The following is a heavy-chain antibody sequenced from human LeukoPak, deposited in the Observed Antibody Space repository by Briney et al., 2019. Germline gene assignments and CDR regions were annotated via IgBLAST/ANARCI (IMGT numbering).Heavy chain of an antibody. Sequence: PSETLSLTCYVSGDSINNDNYSWGWVRQSPGAGLEWLGSVYHNGHTIYTPSLKSRLTLSVDTSKNHFSLNLTSATAADTAVYFCASVLQSGTYPSGSDYYFDSWGRGTLVTVTS. D-gene: IGHD1-26*01. CDR3: ASVLQSGTYPSGSDYYFDS. J-gene: IGHJ4*01. CDR1: GDSINNDNYS. V-gene: IGHV4-39*02. CDR2: VYHNGHT.